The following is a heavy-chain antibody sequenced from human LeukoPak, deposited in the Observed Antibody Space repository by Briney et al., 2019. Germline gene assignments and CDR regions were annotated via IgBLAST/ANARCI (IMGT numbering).Heavy chain of an antibody. CDR2: IYYSGST. J-gene: IGHJ4*02. V-gene: IGHV4-59*08. CDR3: ASSIAVAGSFDY. CDR1: GGSISSYY. Sequence: SETLSLTCTVSGGSISSYYWSWIRQPPGKGLEWIGYIYYSGSTNYNSSLKSRVTISVDTSKNQFSLKLSSVTAADTAAYYCASSIAVAGSFDYWGQGTLVTVSS. D-gene: IGHD6-19*01.